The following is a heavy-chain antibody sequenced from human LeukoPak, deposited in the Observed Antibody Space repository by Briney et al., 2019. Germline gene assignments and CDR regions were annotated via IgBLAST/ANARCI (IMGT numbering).Heavy chain of an antibody. CDR1: GDSVSSNSVT. D-gene: IGHD2-2*01. V-gene: IGHV6-1*01. CDR3: ARRLTQYDCFDP. Sequence: SQTLSLTCAISGDSVSSNSVTWNWIRQSPSRGLEWLVRTYYRSTWYNDYAVSVRGRITVNPDTSKNQFSLHLNSVTPEDTAVYYCARRLTQYDCFDPWGQGILVTVSS. CDR2: TYYRSTWYN. J-gene: IGHJ5*02.